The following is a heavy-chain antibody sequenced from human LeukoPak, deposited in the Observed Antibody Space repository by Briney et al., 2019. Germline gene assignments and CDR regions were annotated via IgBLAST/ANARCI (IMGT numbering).Heavy chain of an antibody. CDR1: GYSTSSDHY. D-gene: IGHD3-10*01. Sequence: SETLSLTCAVSGYSTSSDHYWGWIRQPPGKGLEWIGSIYHRGNTYYNPSLKSRLTISVDTSKNQFSLKLSSVTAADTAVYYCARELSHGSGSYYPNWFDPWGQGTLVILSS. CDR3: ARELSHGSGSYYPNWFDP. J-gene: IGHJ5*02. CDR2: IYHRGNT. V-gene: IGHV4-38-2*02.